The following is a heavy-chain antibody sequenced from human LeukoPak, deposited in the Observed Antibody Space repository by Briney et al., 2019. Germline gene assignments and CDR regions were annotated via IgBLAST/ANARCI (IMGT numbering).Heavy chain of an antibody. CDR2: IKEDGSET. Sequence: PGGSLRLSCAGSGFIFSTYYMNWVRQAPGKGLEWVAHIKEDGSETYYVDSVKGRFTISRDNARNSVFLQMNSLRADDTALYYCAKDPPSTTRDTFDIWGQGTMVTVSS. V-gene: IGHV3-7*01. J-gene: IGHJ3*02. CDR1: GFIFSTYY. CDR3: AKDPPSTTRDTFDI. D-gene: IGHD1-26*01.